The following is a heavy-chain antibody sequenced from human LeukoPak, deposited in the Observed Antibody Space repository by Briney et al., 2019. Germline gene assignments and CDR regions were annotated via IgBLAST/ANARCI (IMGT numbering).Heavy chain of an antibody. V-gene: IGHV3-53*01. J-gene: IGHJ4*02. D-gene: IGHD6-13*01. Sequence: GGSLRLSCEASGFTVSSNYMSWVRQAPGKGLEWVSVIYSGGTTYYSDSVKGRFTISRDNSKNTLYLQMNSLRAEDTAVYYCARAPQLVPSDYWGQGTLVTVSS. CDR3: ARAPQLVPSDY. CDR2: IYSGGTT. CDR1: GFTVSSNY.